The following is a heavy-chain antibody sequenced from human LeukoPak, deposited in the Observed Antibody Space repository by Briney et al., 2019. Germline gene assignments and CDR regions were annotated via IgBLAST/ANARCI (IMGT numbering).Heavy chain of an antibody. CDR2: INHSGST. CDR3: AREKARNYYDSSGYPGDLGY. Sequence: PSETLSLTCTVSGGSISSYYWSWIRQPPGKGLEWIGEINHSGSTNYNPSLKSRVTISVDTSKNQFSLKLSSVTAADTAVYYCAREKARNYYDSSGYPGDLGYWGQGTLVTVSS. D-gene: IGHD3-22*01. V-gene: IGHV4-34*01. CDR1: GGSISSYY. J-gene: IGHJ4*02.